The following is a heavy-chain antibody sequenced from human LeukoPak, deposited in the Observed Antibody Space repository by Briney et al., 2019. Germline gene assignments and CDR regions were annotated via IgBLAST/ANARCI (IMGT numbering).Heavy chain of an antibody. D-gene: IGHD1-26*01. V-gene: IGHV1-46*01. CDR1: GYTFTSYY. Sequence: ASVKVSCKASGYTFTSYYMHWVRQAPGQGLEWMGIINPSGGSTSYAQKFQGRVTITRNTSISTAYMELSSLRSEDTAVYYCARGWDPYYFDYWGQGTLVTVSS. CDR2: INPSGGST. J-gene: IGHJ4*02. CDR3: ARGWDPYYFDY.